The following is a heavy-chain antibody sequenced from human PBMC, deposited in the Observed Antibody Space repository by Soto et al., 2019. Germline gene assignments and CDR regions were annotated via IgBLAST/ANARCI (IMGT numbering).Heavy chain of an antibody. V-gene: IGHV1-69*06. CDR1: GGTFSSYA. CDR2: IIPIFGTA. D-gene: IGHD2-21*02. J-gene: IGHJ4*02. Sequence: SVKVSCKASGGTFSSYAISWLRQSPGQGLEWMGGIIPIFGTANYAQKFQGRVTITADKSTSTAYMELSSLRSEDTAVYYCARGGVVTATPNYFDYWGQGTLVTVSS. CDR3: ARGGVVTATPNYFDY.